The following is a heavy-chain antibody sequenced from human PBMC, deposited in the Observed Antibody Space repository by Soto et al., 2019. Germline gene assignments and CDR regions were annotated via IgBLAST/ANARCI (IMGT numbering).Heavy chain of an antibody. CDR2: IYYSGST. J-gene: IGHJ4*02. CDR1: VGSISSGGYY. D-gene: IGHD1-1*01. V-gene: IGHV4-31*03. Sequence: PSETLSLTCTVSVGSISSGGYYWSWIRQHPGKGLEWIGYIYYSGSTYYNPSLKSRVTISVDTSKNQFSLKLSSVTAADTAVYYCARGRCLQCDCCGQGTLVTV. CDR3: ARGRCLQCDC.